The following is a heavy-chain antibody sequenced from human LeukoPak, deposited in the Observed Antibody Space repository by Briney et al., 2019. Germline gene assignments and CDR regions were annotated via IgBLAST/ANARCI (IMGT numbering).Heavy chain of an antibody. CDR3: VRWGPDKAMDV. J-gene: IGHJ6*03. V-gene: IGHV3-33*01. D-gene: IGHD7-27*01. Sequence: GRSLRLSCAASGFTFSSHGMHWVRQAPGKGLEWVAVIWYDGSNKYYADSVKGRFTISRDNSKNTLYVEMNSLRAVDTAVYYCVRWGPDKAMDVWDKGTTVTVSS. CDR1: GFTFSSHG. CDR2: IWYDGSNK.